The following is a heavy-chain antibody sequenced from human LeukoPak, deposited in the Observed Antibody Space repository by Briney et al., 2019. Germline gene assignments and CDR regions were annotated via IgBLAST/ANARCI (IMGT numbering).Heavy chain of an antibody. J-gene: IGHJ6*02. CDR1: GFTVSSNY. CDR3: ARDAYYDSSGSYYYYGMDV. D-gene: IGHD3-22*01. Sequence: GGSLRLSCAASGFTVSSNYMSWVRQAPGKGLEWVSVIYRGGSTYYADSVKGRFTISRDNSKNTLYLQMNSLRAEDTAVYYCARDAYYDSSGSYYYYGMDVWGQGTTVTVSS. V-gene: IGHV3-66*01. CDR2: IYRGGST.